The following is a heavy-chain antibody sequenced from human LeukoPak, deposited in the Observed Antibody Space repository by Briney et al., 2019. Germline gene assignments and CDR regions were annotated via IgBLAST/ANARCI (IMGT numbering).Heavy chain of an antibody. Sequence: ASVKVSCKASGYTFTSYGISWVRQAPGQGLEWMGWISAYNGNTNYAQKLQGRVTMTTDTSTSTAYMELRSLRSDDTAVYYCARDEQWLVRGLSSVFAFDYWGQGTLVTVSS. V-gene: IGHV1-18*01. CDR3: ARDEQWLVRGLSSVFAFDY. J-gene: IGHJ4*02. CDR2: ISAYNGNT. CDR1: GYTFTSYG. D-gene: IGHD6-19*01.